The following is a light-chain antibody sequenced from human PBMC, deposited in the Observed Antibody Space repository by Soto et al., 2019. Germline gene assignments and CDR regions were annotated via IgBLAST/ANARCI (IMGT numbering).Light chain of an antibody. J-gene: IGKJ2*01. CDR1: QSVSSSY. CDR3: QQYGSSSYT. CDR2: GAS. Sequence: EIVLTQSPGTLSLSPGERATLSCRASQSVSSSYLAWYQQKPGQAPRLLIYGASSRATGIPDRFSGSGSGTDVTLTITRLEPEDFVVYYCQQYGSSSYTFGQGTKLEIK. V-gene: IGKV3-20*01.